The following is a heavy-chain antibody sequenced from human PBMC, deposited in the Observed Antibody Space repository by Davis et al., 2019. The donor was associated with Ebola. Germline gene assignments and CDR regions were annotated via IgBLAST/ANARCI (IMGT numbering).Heavy chain of an antibody. CDR2: IRSKANGYAT. D-gene: IGHD2-8*01. Sequence: GGSLRLSCAASGFSFSDSAMHWVRQASGKGLEWVGRIRSKANGYATVYGASVKGRLIISRDDSKNTAFLQMNSLKTEDTAVYYCARPGLSGTIEDWGQGALVTVSS. V-gene: IGHV3-73*01. CDR1: GFSFSDSA. CDR3: ARPGLSGTIED. J-gene: IGHJ4*02.